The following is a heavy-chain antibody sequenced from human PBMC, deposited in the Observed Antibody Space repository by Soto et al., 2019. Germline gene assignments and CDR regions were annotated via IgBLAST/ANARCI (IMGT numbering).Heavy chain of an antibody. D-gene: IGHD3-16*01. V-gene: IGHV4-59*08. CDR2: IYYSGST. Sequence: QVQLQESGPGLVKPSETLSLTCTVSGGSINSYYWSWIRQPPGKGLEWIGYIYYSGSTNYNPSLKSRVTISVDTSKNQFSLKLSSVTAADTAVYYCARRCGLGFDFWGQGTLVTVSS. CDR1: GGSINSYY. CDR3: ARRCGLGFDF. J-gene: IGHJ4*02.